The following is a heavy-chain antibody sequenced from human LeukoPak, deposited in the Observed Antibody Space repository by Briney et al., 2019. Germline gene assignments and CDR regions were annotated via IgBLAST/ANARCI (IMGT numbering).Heavy chain of an antibody. Sequence: PGGSLRLSCAASGFTFSNYWMSWVRQAPGKGLEWVAKIKQDGSEEYYVDSVKGRFTISRDNAKNSLYLQMNSLRAEDTAVYYCARYYGDYGNWFDPWGQGTLVTVSS. D-gene: IGHD4-17*01. CDR2: IKQDGSEE. CDR1: GFTFSNYW. J-gene: IGHJ5*02. V-gene: IGHV3-7*01. CDR3: ARYYGDYGNWFDP.